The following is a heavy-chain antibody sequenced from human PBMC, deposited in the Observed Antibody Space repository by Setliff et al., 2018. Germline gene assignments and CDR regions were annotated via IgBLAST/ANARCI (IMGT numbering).Heavy chain of an antibody. CDR1: GYSISSGHY. CDR3: ARDLYSSSSGGFYYYYYYMDV. Sequence: SETLSLTCTVSGYSISSGHYWGWIRQSPGKGLDWIGSIFHTGAAYYNPSLESRFTISVDTSKNQFSLKLSSVIAADTAVYYCARDLYSSSSGGFYYYYYYMDVWGKGTTVTVSS. V-gene: IGHV4-38-2*02. J-gene: IGHJ6*03. CDR2: IFHTGAA. D-gene: IGHD6-6*01.